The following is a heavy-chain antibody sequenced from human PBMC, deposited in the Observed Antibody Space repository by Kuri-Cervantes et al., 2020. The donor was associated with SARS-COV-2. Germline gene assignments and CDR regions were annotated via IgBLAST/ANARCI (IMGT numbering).Heavy chain of an antibody. J-gene: IGHJ4*02. D-gene: IGHD2-21*01. CDR2: IRFDGSNK. CDR3: ARVKSVVIATFDY. CDR1: GFIFNSYA. Sequence: GESLKISCAASGFIFNSYAMHWVRQAPGKGLEWVAFIRFDGSNKYYAASVKGRFTISRDNAKNSLYLQMNSLRAEDTAVYYCARVKSVVIATFDYWGQGTLVTVSS. V-gene: IGHV3-30*02.